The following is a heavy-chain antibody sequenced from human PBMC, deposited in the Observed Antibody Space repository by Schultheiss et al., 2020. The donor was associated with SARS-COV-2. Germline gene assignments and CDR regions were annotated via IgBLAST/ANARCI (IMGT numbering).Heavy chain of an antibody. CDR3: ARDTPYDFWSGYFGWFDP. V-gene: IGHV4-61*08. D-gene: IGHD3-3*01. CDR2: IYYSGST. Sequence: SETLSLTCAVSGGSISSGGHYWSWIRQHPGKGLEWIGYIYYSGSTNYNPSLKSRVTISVDTSKNQFSLKLSSVTAADTAMYYCARDTPYDFWSGYFGWFDPWGQGTLVTVSS. CDR1: GGSISSGGHY. J-gene: IGHJ5*02.